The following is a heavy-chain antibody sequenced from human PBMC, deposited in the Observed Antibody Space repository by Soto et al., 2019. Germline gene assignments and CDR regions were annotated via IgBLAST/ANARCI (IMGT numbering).Heavy chain of an antibody. CDR2: IYWDDDE. CDR1: GFSLTTNGEG. J-gene: IGHJ4*02. CDR3: AHRTHPNYVYS. V-gene: IGHV2-5*02. Sequence: QITLKESGPTLEKPTQTLTLTCSFSGFSLTTNGEGVGWIRQPPGKALEWLALIYWDDDERYSPSLKSRLTLSKDTSKSQLVLTMTNMDPVDTATYYSAHRTHPNYVYSWSQGTLVTVSS.